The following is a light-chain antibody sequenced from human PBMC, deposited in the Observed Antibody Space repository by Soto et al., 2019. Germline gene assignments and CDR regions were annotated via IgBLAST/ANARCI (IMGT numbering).Light chain of an antibody. CDR1: SSDVGGYSY. J-gene: IGLJ1*01. Sequence: QSVLTQPASVSGSPGQSIALSCTGTSSDVGGYSYVSWYQQQPGKAPKLVISDVSNRPSGVSDRFSGSKSGNTASLTISGLQTEDEDDFYCASNKPSSTYVFGTGTKVTVL. CDR2: DVS. V-gene: IGLV2-14*01. CDR3: ASNKPSSTYV.